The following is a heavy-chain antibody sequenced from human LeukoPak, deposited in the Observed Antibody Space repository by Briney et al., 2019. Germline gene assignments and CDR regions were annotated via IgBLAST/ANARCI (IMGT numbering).Heavy chain of an antibody. CDR1: GFTVSHYG. Sequence: GGSLRLSCTASGFTVSHYGMHWVRQAPGKGLEWVAIISHDGTSTIYADSVKGRFTISRDNSRSTLYLQMDSLRDEDTAVYYCASGSCGGSCYTLDAWGQGTLVSVSS. CDR2: ISHDGTST. D-gene: IGHD2-15*01. CDR3: ASGSCGGSCYTLDA. J-gene: IGHJ5*02. V-gene: IGHV3-30*03.